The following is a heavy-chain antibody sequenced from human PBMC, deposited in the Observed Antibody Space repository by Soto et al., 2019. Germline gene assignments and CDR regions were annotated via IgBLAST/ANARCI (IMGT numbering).Heavy chain of an antibody. CDR3: TRPSYGDFAGYFSFGVDV. CDR1: GFIFSDSA. V-gene: IGHV3-73*01. CDR2: IRSKSNFYAT. D-gene: IGHD4-17*01. J-gene: IGHJ6*02. Sequence: GGPLRLSCAASGFIFSDSAIHWVRQASGRGLEWVGRIRSKSNFYATTYGESVKGRFTISRDESKNTTYLQMSSLKTEDTAVYYCTRPSYGDFAGYFSFGVDVWGQGTTVTVSS.